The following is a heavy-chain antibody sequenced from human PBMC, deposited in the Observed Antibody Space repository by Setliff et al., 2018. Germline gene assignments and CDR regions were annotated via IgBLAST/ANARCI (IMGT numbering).Heavy chain of an antibody. CDR2: ISVYTGNT. D-gene: IGHD2-8*01. CDR3: SRLVRYCSKTTCQTASGAEL. CDR1: GYTFSHSG. J-gene: IGHJ4*02. Sequence: ASVKASCKASGYTFSHSGITWVRQAPGQGLEWMGWISVYTGNTNYAPKLQGRVTMTTDASTSTAYMELRGLTSDDTAVYYCSRLVRYCSKTTCQTASGAELWGQGTPVTV. V-gene: IGHV1-18*01.